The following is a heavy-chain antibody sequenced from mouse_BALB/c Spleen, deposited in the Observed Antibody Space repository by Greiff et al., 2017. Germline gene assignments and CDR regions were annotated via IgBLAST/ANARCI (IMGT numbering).Heavy chain of an antibody. Sequence: EVQLQQSGPSLVKPSQSLSLTCTVTGYSITSDYAWNWIRQFPGNKLEWMGYISYSGSTSYNPSLKSRISITRDTSKNQFFLQLNSVTTEDTATYYCARKLTFDYWGQGTTLTVSS. V-gene: IGHV3-2*02. J-gene: IGHJ2*01. CDR1: GYSITSDYA. CDR2: ISYSGST. D-gene: IGHD1-3*01. CDR3: ARKLTFDY.